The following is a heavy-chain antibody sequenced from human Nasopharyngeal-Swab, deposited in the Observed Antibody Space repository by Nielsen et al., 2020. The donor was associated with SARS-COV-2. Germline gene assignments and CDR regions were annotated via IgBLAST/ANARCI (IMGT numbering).Heavy chain of an antibody. CDR2: VSQGGGT. Sequence: WIRQPPGKGLEWIGEVSQGGGTNYNPSLKNRVTISVATSKNQFSLKLGSVTAAETAVYYCARGGAGVVPSPVLGLGPYYSYYYMDVWGKGTTVTVSS. CDR3: ARGGAGVVPSPVLGLGPYYSYYYMDV. J-gene: IGHJ6*03. D-gene: IGHD2-2*01. V-gene: IGHV4-34*01.